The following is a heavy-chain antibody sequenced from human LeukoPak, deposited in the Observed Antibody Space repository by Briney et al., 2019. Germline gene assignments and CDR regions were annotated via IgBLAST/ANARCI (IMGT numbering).Heavy chain of an antibody. V-gene: IGHV1-18*01. CDR2: ISAYNGNT. J-gene: IGHJ4*02. CDR3: ATASYCSDGSCYSDY. CDR1: GYTFSSYS. D-gene: IGHD2-15*01. Sequence: ASVKVSCKASGYTFSSYSISWVRQAPGHGLEWMGWISAYNGNTIYAQKVKGRVTMTTDTSTSTAYMELRSLKSDDTAVYYCATASYCSDGSCYSDYWGQGTLVTVSS.